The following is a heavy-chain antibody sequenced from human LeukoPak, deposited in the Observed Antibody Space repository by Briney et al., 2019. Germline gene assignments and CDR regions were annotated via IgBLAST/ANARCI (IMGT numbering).Heavy chain of an antibody. CDR1: GYAFTSYG. J-gene: IGHJ4*02. Sequence: ASVKVSCKASGYAFTSYGISWVRQAPGQGLEWMGWISPYNGNTNYAQKLQGRVTMTTDTSTTTAYMELRSLRSDDTAMYYCAREMATIVNQFDYWGQGTLVTVSS. V-gene: IGHV1-18*01. CDR2: ISPYNGNT. CDR3: AREMATIVNQFDY. D-gene: IGHD5-24*01.